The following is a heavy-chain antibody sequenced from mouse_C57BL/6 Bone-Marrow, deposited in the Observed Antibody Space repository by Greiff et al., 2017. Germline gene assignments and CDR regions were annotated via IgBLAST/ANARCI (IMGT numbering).Heavy chain of an antibody. J-gene: IGHJ3*01. CDR3: ARPYYGNSEGFAY. CDR2: IWWDDDK. D-gene: IGHD2-1*01. CDR1: GFSLSTFGMG. V-gene: IGHV8-8*01. Sequence: QVTLKESGPGILQPSQTLSLTCSFSGFSLSTFGMGVGWIRQPSGKGLEWLAHIWWDDDKYYNPALKSLLTISKDTSKNQVFLKIANVDTADTATYYCARPYYGNSEGFAYWGQGTLVTVSA.